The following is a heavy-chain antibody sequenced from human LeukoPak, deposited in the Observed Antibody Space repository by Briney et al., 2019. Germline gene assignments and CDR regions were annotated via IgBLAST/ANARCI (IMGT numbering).Heavy chain of an antibody. Sequence: SETLSLTCTVSGGSISSSSYYWGWIRQPPGKGLEWIGSIYYSGSTYYNPSLKSRVTISVDTSKNQFSLKLSSVTAADTAVYYCARGYTAMVTGNFDYWGQGTLVTVSS. V-gene: IGHV4-39*07. J-gene: IGHJ4*02. CDR3: ARGYTAMVTGNFDY. D-gene: IGHD5-18*01. CDR1: GGSISSSSYY. CDR2: IYYSGST.